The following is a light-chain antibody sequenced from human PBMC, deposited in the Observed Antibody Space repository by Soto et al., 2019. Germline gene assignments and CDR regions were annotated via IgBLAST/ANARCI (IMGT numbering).Light chain of an antibody. V-gene: IGKV3-20*01. CDR1: QSVGSSY. J-gene: IGKJ1*01. Sequence: EIVLTQSPGTLSLSPGERATLSCGASQSVGSSYLAWYQQKPGQAPRLLIYGASSRATGIPDRFSGSGSGTDFTLTISRLEPEDFAVYYCQQYDSSPVTFGQGTKVEIK. CDR2: GAS. CDR3: QQYDSSPVT.